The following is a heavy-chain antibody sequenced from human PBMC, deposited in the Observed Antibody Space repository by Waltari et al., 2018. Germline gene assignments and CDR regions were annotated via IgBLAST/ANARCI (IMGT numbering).Heavy chain of an antibody. J-gene: IGHJ4*02. CDR2: IYDSGST. CDR1: GGSISSGDYY. CDR3: AQGHDDYGDYPFDY. D-gene: IGHD4-17*01. Sequence: QVQLQESGPGLVKPSQTLSLTCTVSGGSISSGDYYWSWIRQPPGKGLEWIGYIYDSGSTSDNPSLKSRVTISVETSKNQFSLKLSSVTAADTAVYYCAQGHDDYGDYPFDYWGQGTLVTVSS. V-gene: IGHV4-30-4*08.